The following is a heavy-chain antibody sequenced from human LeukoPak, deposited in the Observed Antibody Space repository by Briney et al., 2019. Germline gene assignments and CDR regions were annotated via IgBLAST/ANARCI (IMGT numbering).Heavy chain of an antibody. CDR1: GFTFSNYW. V-gene: IGHV3-48*01. Sequence: GGSLRLSCAVSGFTFSNYWMSWVRQAPGKGLEWVSYISSSSGTINYADSVKGRFTISRDNAKNSLYLQMNSLRAEDTAVYYCARGLDYWGQGTPVTVSS. J-gene: IGHJ4*02. CDR3: ARGLDY. CDR2: ISSSSGTI.